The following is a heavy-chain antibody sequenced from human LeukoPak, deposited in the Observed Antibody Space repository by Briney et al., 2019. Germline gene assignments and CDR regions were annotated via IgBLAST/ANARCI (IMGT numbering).Heavy chain of an antibody. CDR3: ARGMTYYFGSGKLDY. Sequence: PGGSLRLSCVASGFSFSDYWMHWVRQDPGKGLVWVSRINTDGSTTDYADSVKGRFTISRDNAKNTLYLQMNSLRAEDTAAYYCARGMTYYFGSGKLDYWGQGALVTVSS. V-gene: IGHV3-74*01. CDR2: INTDGSTT. D-gene: IGHD3-10*01. J-gene: IGHJ4*02. CDR1: GFSFSDYW.